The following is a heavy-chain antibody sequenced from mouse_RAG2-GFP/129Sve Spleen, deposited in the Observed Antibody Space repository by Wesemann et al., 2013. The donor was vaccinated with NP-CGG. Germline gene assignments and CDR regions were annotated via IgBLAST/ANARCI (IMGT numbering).Heavy chain of an antibody. CDR3: ASSYDYDRVLAWFAY. CDR2: IDPANGNT. J-gene: IGHJ3*01. Sequence: ALEWIGRIDPANGNTKYDPKFQGKATITADTSSNTAYLQLSSLTSEDTAVYYCASSYDYDRVLAWFAYWGAKGGLWVTVSA. D-gene: IGHD2-4*01. V-gene: IGHV14-3*02.